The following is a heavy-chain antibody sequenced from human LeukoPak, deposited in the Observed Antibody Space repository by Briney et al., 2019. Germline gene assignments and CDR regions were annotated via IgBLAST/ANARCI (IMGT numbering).Heavy chain of an antibody. J-gene: IGHJ4*02. V-gene: IGHV3-30*18. CDR3: AKDRHGGYDSGIYFDY. Sequence: PGGSLRLSCAASGFTFSSYGMHWVRQAPGKGLEWVAVISYDGSNKYYADSVKGRFTISRDNSKNTLYLQMNSLRAEDTAVYYCAKDRHGGYDSGIYFDYWGQGTLVTVSS. D-gene: IGHD5-12*01. CDR2: ISYDGSNK. CDR1: GFTFSSYG.